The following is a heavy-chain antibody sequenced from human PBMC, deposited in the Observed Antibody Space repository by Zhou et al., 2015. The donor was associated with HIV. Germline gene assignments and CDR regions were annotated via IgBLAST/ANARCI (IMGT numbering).Heavy chain of an antibody. Sequence: QVQLVQSGAEVKKPGSSVKVSCKASGGTFSNYGISWVRQAPGQGLEWMGGIIPVLGTANFAQKFQGRVAITADRSTSTAYMELRSLRSEDTAVYFCARSGDRDYGDRGFDPWGQGTLVTVSS. CDR2: IIPVLGTA. V-gene: IGHV1-69*06. J-gene: IGHJ5*02. CDR1: GGTFSNYG. D-gene: IGHD4-17*01. CDR3: ARSGDRDYGDRGFDP.